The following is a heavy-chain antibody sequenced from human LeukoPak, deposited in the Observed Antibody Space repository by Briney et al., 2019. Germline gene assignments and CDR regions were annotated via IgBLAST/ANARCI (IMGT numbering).Heavy chain of an antibody. V-gene: IGHV4-59*12. D-gene: IGHD3-3*01. CDR2: IYYSGST. Sequence: SETLSLTCTVSGGSISGYYWSWIRQPPGKGLEWIGYIYYSGSTYYNPSLKSRVTISVDTSKNQFSLKLSSVTAADTAVYYCARGWRSITILRNWFDPWGQGTLVTVSS. CDR3: ARGWRSITILRNWFDP. J-gene: IGHJ5*02. CDR1: GGSISGYY.